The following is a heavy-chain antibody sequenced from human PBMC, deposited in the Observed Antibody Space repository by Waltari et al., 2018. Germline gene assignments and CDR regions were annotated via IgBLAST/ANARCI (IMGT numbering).Heavy chain of an antibody. CDR2: IIPILGIA. V-gene: IGHV1-69*04. D-gene: IGHD5-18*01. J-gene: IGHJ2*01. CDR1: GGTFSSYA. Sequence: QVQLVQSGAEVKKPGSSVQVSCKASGGTFSSYAIRWVRPAPGQGLEWMGGIIPILGIANYAQKFQGRVTITADESTSTAYMELSSLRSEDTAVYYCARAEGMVNPWYFDLWGRGTLVTVSS. CDR3: ARAEGMVNPWYFDL.